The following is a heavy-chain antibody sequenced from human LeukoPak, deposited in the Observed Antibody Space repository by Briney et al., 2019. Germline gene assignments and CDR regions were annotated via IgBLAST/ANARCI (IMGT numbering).Heavy chain of an antibody. CDR3: ARAGSSSYYYYYMDV. V-gene: IGHV1-8*03. J-gene: IGHJ6*03. Sequence: ASVKVSCKASGDTFTSYDINWVRQATGEGLEWMGWMNPNSGNTGYAQKFQGRVTITRNTSISTAYMELSSLRSEDTAVYYCARAGSSSYYYYYMDVWGKGTTVTVSS. CDR1: GDTFTSYD. CDR2: MNPNSGNT. D-gene: IGHD6-6*01.